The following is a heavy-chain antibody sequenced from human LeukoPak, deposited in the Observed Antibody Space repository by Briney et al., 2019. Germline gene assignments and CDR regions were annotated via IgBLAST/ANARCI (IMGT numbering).Heavy chain of an antibody. CDR1: GDTVTTHN. D-gene: IGHD3-10*01. Sequence: GRTLTLSCAVSGDTVTTHNAYWDCLAPWRELVLVSRSRGGGSQTSYADSVKGRLTISRDNAKNTLYLQMNSLRLEDTAVYSCASLLTPYHGSGGGGMDVWGQGTTVTVSS. CDR2: SRGGGSQT. CDR3: ASLLTPYHGSGGGGMDV. V-gene: IGHV3-74*01. J-gene: IGHJ6*02.